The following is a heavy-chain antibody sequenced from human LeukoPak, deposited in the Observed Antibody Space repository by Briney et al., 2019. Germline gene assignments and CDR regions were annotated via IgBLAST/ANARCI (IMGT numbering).Heavy chain of an antibody. J-gene: IGHJ4*02. CDR1: GFTFSSYE. Sequence: PGGSLRLSCAASGFTFSSYEMNWVRQAPGRGLEWVSSISSSSSYIYYADSVKGRFTISRDNAKNSLYLQMNSLRAEDTAVYYCARGRDYCSSTSCYKYYFDYWGQGTLVTVSS. V-gene: IGHV3-21*01. D-gene: IGHD2-2*02. CDR2: ISSSSSYI. CDR3: ARGRDYCSSTSCYKYYFDY.